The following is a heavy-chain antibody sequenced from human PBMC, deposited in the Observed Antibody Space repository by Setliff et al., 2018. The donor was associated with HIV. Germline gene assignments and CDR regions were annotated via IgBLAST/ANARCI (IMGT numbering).Heavy chain of an antibody. Sequence: PSETLSLTCNVSGASISNYYWTWIRQSPGKRLEWLGYITDSGNTNYNPSLRRRVTISADTSKNQLSLRLSSVTAADTAVYYCARGPNLLTHYYDSSGYAVGYSDHWGQGTLVTVSS. D-gene: IGHD3-22*01. J-gene: IGHJ4*02. V-gene: IGHV4-59*12. CDR2: ITDSGNT. CDR3: ARGPNLLTHYYDSSGYAVGYSDH. CDR1: GASISNYY.